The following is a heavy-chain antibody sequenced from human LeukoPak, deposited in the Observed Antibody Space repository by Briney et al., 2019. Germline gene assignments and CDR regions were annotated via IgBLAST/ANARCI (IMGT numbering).Heavy chain of an antibody. D-gene: IGHD6-13*01. Sequence: GGSLRLSCAASGFTFSTCEMNWVRQAPGKGLEWVSYISSSGSTIYYADSVKGRFTISRDNAKNSLYLQTNSLRAEDTAVYYCARKQQPWGPFDYWGQGTLVTVSS. CDR2: ISSSGSTI. V-gene: IGHV3-48*03. J-gene: IGHJ4*02. CDR1: GFTFSTCE. CDR3: ARKQQPWGPFDY.